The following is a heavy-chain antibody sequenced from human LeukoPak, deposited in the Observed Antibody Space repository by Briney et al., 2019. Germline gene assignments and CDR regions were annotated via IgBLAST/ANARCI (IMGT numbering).Heavy chain of an antibody. Sequence: GGSLRLSCAASGFTFSSYAMHWVRQAPGKGLEWVAVISYDGSNKYYAGSVKGRFTISRDNSKNTLYLQMNSLRAEDTAVYYCARGSGSYTGAFDIWGQGTMVTVSS. CDR1: GFTFSSYA. J-gene: IGHJ3*02. CDR2: ISYDGSNK. CDR3: ARGSGSYTGAFDI. V-gene: IGHV3-30-3*01. D-gene: IGHD1-26*01.